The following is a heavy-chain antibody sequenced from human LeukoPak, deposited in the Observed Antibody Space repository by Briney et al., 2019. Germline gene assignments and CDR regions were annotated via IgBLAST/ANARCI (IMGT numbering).Heavy chain of an antibody. CDR3: ARERASNNHDNWFDP. CDR1: GGSISSSSYY. J-gene: IGHJ5*02. CDR2: IYYSGST. Sequence: SETLSLTCTVSGGSISSSSYYWGWIRQPPGKGLEWIGSIYYSGSTYYNPSLKSRVTISVDTSKNQFSLKLSPVAAADSGVYYCARERASNNHDNWFDPWGQGTLVTVSS. V-gene: IGHV4-39*01.